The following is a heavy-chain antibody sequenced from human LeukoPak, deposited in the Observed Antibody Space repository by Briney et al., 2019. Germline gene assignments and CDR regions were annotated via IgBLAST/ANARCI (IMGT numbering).Heavy chain of an antibody. CDR2: ISSSGSTI. V-gene: IGHV3-48*03. CDR3: ARDHGERPAY. Sequence: GGSLRLSCAASGFTFSSYEMNWVRQAPGKGLEWVSYISSSGSTIYYADSVKGRFTISRDNAKNSLYLQMHSLRAEDTAVYYCARDHGERPAYWGQGTLVTVSS. J-gene: IGHJ4*02. D-gene: IGHD4-17*01. CDR1: GFTFSSYE.